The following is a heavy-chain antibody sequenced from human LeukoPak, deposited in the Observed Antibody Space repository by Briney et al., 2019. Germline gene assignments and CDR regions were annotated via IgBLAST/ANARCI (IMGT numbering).Heavy chain of an antibody. CDR2: ISSSGGTI. Sequence: GGSLRLSCAASGFTFSDAWMSWVRQAPGKGLEWISYISSSGGTIYYADSAKGRFTISRDNAKNSLYLQMNSLRVEDTAVYYCARVYYDTSGDTSGQGTLVTVSS. V-gene: IGHV3-11*04. J-gene: IGHJ5*02. CDR1: GFTFSDAW. CDR3: ARVYYDTSGDT. D-gene: IGHD3-22*01.